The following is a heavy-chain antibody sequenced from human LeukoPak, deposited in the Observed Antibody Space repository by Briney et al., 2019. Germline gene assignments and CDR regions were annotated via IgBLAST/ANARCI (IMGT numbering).Heavy chain of an antibody. Sequence: GGSLRLSCAASGFTFNKYAMHWVRQAPGKGLEWVAVVSYLGNDKFYADSVKGRFTISKDNSNNTVYLEINSLRSEDTAVYYCARGRYDYVWGSYRKEDYWGQGTLVTVSS. CDR2: VSYLGNDK. V-gene: IGHV3-30-3*01. D-gene: IGHD3-16*02. J-gene: IGHJ4*02. CDR1: GFTFNKYA. CDR3: ARGRYDYVWGSYRKEDY.